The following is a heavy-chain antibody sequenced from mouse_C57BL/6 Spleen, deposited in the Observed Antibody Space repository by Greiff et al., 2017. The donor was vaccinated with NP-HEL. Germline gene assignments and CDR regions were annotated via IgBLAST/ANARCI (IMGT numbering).Heavy chain of an antibody. J-gene: IGHJ4*01. CDR1: GFSLTSYG. V-gene: IGHV2-5*01. D-gene: IGHD4-1*01. CDR3: AKKGPGTDYAMDY. CDR2: IWRGGST. Sequence: QVHVKQSGPGLVQPSQSLSITCTVSGFSLTSYGVHWVRQSPGKGLEWLGVIWRGGSTDYNAAFMSRLSITKDNSKSQVFFKMNSLQADDTAIYYCAKKGPGTDYAMDYWGQGTSVTVSS.